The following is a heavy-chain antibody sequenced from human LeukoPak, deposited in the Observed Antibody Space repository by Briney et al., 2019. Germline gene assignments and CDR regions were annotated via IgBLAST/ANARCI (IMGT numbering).Heavy chain of an antibody. V-gene: IGHV3-30*02. Sequence: PGGSLRLSCAASGFTFSSYGMHWVRQAPGKGLEWVAFIRYDGSNKYYADSVKGRFTISRDNSKNTLYLQMNSLGAEDTAVYYCAKVGYSSSSHYYYYMDVWGKGTTVTVSS. D-gene: IGHD6-6*01. CDR2: IRYDGSNK. CDR1: GFTFSSYG. CDR3: AKVGYSSSSHYYYYMDV. J-gene: IGHJ6*03.